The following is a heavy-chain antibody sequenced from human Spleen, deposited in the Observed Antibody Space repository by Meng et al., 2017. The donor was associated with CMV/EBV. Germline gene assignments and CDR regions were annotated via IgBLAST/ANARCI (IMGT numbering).Heavy chain of an antibody. CDR1: GGSISSGGYY. CDR2: IFYSGST. Sequence: AGGSISSGGYYWSWIRQHPGKGLEWIGFIFYSGSTYYNPSLKSRVTISVDTSKNQFSLKLSSVTAADTAVYYCARGHGYSSCWHDYWGQGTLVTVSS. CDR3: ARGHGYSSCWHDY. D-gene: IGHD6-13*01. V-gene: IGHV4-31*02. J-gene: IGHJ4*02.